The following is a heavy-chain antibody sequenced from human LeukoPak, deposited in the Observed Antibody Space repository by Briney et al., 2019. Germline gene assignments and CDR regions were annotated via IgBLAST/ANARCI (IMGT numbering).Heavy chain of an antibody. D-gene: IGHD4-17*01. CDR1: GYTFTSYD. V-gene: IGHV1-46*01. CDR2: INPSGGST. Sequence: ASVTVSFTASGYTFTSYDINWARQAPGQGLEWMGIINPSGGSTSYAQKFQGRVTMTRDTSTSTVYMELSSLRSEDTAVYYCASHVTTPRGGNDYWGQGTLVTVSS. J-gene: IGHJ4*02. CDR3: ASHVTTPRGGNDY.